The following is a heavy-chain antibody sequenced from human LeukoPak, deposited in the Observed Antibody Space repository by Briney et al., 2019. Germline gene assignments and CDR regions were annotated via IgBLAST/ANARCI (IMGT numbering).Heavy chain of an antibody. V-gene: IGHV3-23*01. D-gene: IGHD3-22*01. Sequence: PGGSLRLSCAASGFTFSSYGMSWVRQAPGKGLEWVSAISGSGGSTYYADPVKGRFTISREKSKNTLYLQMNSLRAEDTAVYYCAKIGGDYYDSSGYYNTYYYYYMDVWGKGTTVTISS. CDR1: GFTFSSYG. CDR2: ISGSGGST. J-gene: IGHJ6*03. CDR3: AKIGGDYYDSSGYYNTYYYYYMDV.